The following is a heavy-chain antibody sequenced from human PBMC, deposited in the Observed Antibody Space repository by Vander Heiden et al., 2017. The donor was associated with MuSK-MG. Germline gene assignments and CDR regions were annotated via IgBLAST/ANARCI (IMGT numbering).Heavy chain of an antibody. CDR2: ISVSGGST. V-gene: IGHV3-23*01. Sequence: EVQLLESGGGLVQPGGSLRLSCAASGFTCSSYAMSGVRQAPGKGLGWVSAISVSGGSTYYADSVKGRFTISRDNSKNTLYLQMNSLRAEDTAVYYCAKGPSGSTLYYYYGMDVWGQGTTVTVSS. CDR3: AKGPSGSTLYYYYGMDV. D-gene: IGHD1-1*01. J-gene: IGHJ6*02. CDR1: GFTCSSYA.